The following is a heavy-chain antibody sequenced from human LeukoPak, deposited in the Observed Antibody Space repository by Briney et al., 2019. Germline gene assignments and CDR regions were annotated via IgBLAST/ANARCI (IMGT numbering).Heavy chain of an antibody. CDR2: ISYSGST. CDR3: ARLSSSWDNWFDP. J-gene: IGHJ5*02. V-gene: IGHV4-59*08. Sequence: SETLSLTCTVSGGSISSFYWSWIRQPPGKGLEWIGYISYSGSTNYNPSLKSRVTISVDTSKNQFSLKLSPVTAADTAVYYCARLSSSWDNWFDPWGQGTLVTVSS. CDR1: GGSISSFY. D-gene: IGHD6-13*01.